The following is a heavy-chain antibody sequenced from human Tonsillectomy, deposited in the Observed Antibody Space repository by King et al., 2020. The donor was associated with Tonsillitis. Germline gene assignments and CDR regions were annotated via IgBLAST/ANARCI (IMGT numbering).Heavy chain of an antibody. CDR3: ARGPFRDGYNLAY. D-gene: IGHD5-24*01. V-gene: IGHV3-30-3*01. CDR1: GFTLSSYT. J-gene: IGHJ4*02. Sequence: VQLVQSGGGVVQPGRSLRLSCAASGFTLSSYTLHWVRQAPSKGLEWVAVISYDGSNKYYADSVKGRFNISRDNSKNTVYLQVNSLREEDTAVYYCARGPFRDGYNLAYWGQGTLVTVSS. CDR2: ISYDGSNK.